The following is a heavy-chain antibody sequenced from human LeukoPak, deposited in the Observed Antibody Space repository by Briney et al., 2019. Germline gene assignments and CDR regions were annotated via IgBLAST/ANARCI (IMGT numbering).Heavy chain of an antibody. CDR3: AKDVDPFGSGSYVEGFDY. CDR2: ISFDASNK. CDR1: VFTFRSYG. J-gene: IGHJ4*02. D-gene: IGHD3-10*01. V-gene: IGHV3-30*18. Sequence: PGRSLRLSCAASVFTFRSYGVHWVREAPGKGLEGVTVISFDASNKYYADSVKGRFTISRDNYKNTLYLQMNSLRAEDTAVYYCAKDVDPFGSGSYVEGFDYWGQGTLVTVSS.